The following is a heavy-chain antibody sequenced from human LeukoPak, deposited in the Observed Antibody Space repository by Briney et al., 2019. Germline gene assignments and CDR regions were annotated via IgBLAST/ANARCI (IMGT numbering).Heavy chain of an antibody. CDR3: AREFYDYVWGSYRYTGPYYFDY. J-gene: IGHJ4*02. D-gene: IGHD3-16*02. CDR1: GGSISSYY. V-gene: IGHV4-4*07. Sequence: SETLSLTCTVSGGSISSYYWSWIRQPAGKGLEWIGRIYTSGSTNYNPSLKSRVTMSVDTSKNQFSLKLSSVTAADTAVYYCAREFYDYVWGSYRYTGPYYFDYWGQGTLVTVSS. CDR2: IYTSGST.